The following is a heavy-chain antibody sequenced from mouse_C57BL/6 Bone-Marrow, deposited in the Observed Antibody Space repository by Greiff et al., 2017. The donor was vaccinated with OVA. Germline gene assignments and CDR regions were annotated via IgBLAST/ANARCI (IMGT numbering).Heavy chain of an antibody. CDR1: GFTFSDYY. V-gene: IGHV5-12*01. CDR3: ARPYYYGSSSYAMDY. J-gene: IGHJ4*01. Sequence: EVKLVESGGGLVQPGGSLKLSCAASGFTFSDYYMYWVRQTPEKRLEWVAYISNGGGSTYYPDTVKGRFTISRDNAKNTLYLQMSRLKSEDTAMYYCARPYYYGSSSYAMDYWGQGTSVTVSS. D-gene: IGHD1-1*01. CDR2: ISNGGGST.